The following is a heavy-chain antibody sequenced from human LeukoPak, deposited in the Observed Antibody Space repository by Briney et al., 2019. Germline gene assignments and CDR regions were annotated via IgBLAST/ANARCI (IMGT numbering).Heavy chain of an antibody. CDR2: IYYIGSS. CDR1: GGSINTYY. D-gene: IGHD1-14*01. CDR3: ARKGRGTTSSNFDS. J-gene: IGHJ4*02. Sequence: SETLSLTCTVSGGSINTYYWNWIRQPPGKGLEWIGYIYYIGSSNYNPSLKSRVTISVDTSKNQFSLKLSSVTAADTAVYYCARKGRGTTSSNFDSWGQGTLVTVSS. V-gene: IGHV4-59*01.